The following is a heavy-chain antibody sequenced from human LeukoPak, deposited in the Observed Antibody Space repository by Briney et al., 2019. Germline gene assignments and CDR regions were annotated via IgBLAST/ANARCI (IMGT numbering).Heavy chain of an antibody. V-gene: IGHV4-4*07. Sequence: PSETLSLTCTVSGDSISSYYWNWIRQPAGKGLEWIGRMYISGSINYNPSLKSRVTMSVDTSKNQFSLKLSSVTAADTAVYYCARRRHSSGWSGWFDPWGQGTLVTVSS. CDR3: ARRRHSSGWSGWFDP. J-gene: IGHJ5*02. CDR2: MYISGSI. D-gene: IGHD6-19*01. CDR1: GDSISSYY.